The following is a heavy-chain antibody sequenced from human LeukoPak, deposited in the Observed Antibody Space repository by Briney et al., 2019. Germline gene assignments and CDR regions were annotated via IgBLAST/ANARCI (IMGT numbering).Heavy chain of an antibody. CDR2: INHSGST. CDR3: ARGPVYCSSTSCSYYFDY. Sequence: SETLSLTCAVYGGSFSGYYWSWIRQPPGKGLEWIGEINHSGSTNYNPSLKSRVTISVDTSKNQFSLKLSSVTAADTAVYYCARGPVYCSSTSCSYYFDYWGQGTLVTVSS. V-gene: IGHV4-34*01. J-gene: IGHJ4*02. CDR1: GGSFSGYY. D-gene: IGHD2-2*01.